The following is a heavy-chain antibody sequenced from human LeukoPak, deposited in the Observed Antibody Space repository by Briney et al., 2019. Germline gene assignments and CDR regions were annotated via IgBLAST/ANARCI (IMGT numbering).Heavy chain of an antibody. Sequence: PSETLSLTCTVSGGSISSYYWSWIRQPPGKGLEWIGSIYHSGSTYYNPSLKSRVTISVNTSKNQFSLKLSSVTAADTAVYYCARNGGIAAAGTFDYWGQGTLVTVSS. V-gene: IGHV4-59*08. J-gene: IGHJ4*02. CDR3: ARNGGIAAAGTFDY. D-gene: IGHD6-13*01. CDR1: GGSISSYY. CDR2: IYHSGST.